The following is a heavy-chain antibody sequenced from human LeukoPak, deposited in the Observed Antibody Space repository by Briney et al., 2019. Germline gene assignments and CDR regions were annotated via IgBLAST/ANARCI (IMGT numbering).Heavy chain of an antibody. CDR1: GFSFNTYE. CDR2: ISNGGGTI. Sequence: QPGGSQRLSCAASGFSFNTYEFTWVRQAPGMGLEWLSYISNGGGTITYADSVKGRFTISRDSAENALYLQMNNLGVDDTAVYFCAGGPQFTGSFPFWGQGTLVAVSS. CDR3: AGGPQFTGSFPF. J-gene: IGHJ4*02. D-gene: IGHD1-26*01. V-gene: IGHV3-48*03.